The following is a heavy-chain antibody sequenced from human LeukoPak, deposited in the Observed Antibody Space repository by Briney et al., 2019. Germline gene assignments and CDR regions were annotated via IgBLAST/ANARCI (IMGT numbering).Heavy chain of an antibody. V-gene: IGHV3-23*01. D-gene: IGHD3-22*01. CDR3: AKLPITMIVVVTHFDY. Sequence: GGSLRLSCAASGFTFSSYAMSWVRQAPGKGLEGVSAISGSGGSTYYADSVKGRFTISRDNSKNTLYLQMNSLRAEDTAVYYCAKLPITMIVVVTHFDYWGQGTLVTVSS. J-gene: IGHJ4*02. CDR1: GFTFSSYA. CDR2: ISGSGGST.